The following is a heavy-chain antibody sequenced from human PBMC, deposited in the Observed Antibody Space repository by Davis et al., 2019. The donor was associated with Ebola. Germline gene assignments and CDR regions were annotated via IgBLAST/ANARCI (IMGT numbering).Heavy chain of an antibody. Sequence: ASVKVSCKASGYTFTAYYIHWVRQAPGQGLEWMGWINPNTGGTNYAQHFQGRATMPRDTSISPAYVQLSSLKSEDTAVFYCVRGMARGDFGLDVWGQGTTVTVSS. J-gene: IGHJ6*02. V-gene: IGHV1-2*02. D-gene: IGHD3-10*01. CDR1: GYTFTAYY. CDR2: INPNTGGT. CDR3: VRGMARGDFGLDV.